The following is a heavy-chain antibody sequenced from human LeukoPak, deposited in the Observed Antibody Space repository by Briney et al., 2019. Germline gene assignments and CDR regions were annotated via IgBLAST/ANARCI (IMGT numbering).Heavy chain of an antibody. CDR3: ARDDILTGYYDY. Sequence: PGGSLRLSCAASGFTFSTYSMNWVRQAPGKVLEWVSYISGSSSNIYYADSVKGRFTISRDNAKNSLYLQMNSLRAEDTAVYYCARDDILTGYYDYWGQGTLVTVSS. CDR1: GFTFSTYS. CDR2: ISGSSSNI. V-gene: IGHV3-48*01. D-gene: IGHD3-9*01. J-gene: IGHJ4*02.